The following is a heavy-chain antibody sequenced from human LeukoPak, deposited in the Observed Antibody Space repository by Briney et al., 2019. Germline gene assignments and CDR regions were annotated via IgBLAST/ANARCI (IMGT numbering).Heavy chain of an antibody. D-gene: IGHD2-15*01. Sequence: SVKVSCKASGGTFSSYAISWVRQAPGQGLEWMGGIIPIFGTANYAQKFQGRVTITADESTSTAYVELSSLRSEDTAAYYCARGHELYRFDPWGQGTLVTVSS. CDR3: ARGHELYRFDP. J-gene: IGHJ5*02. V-gene: IGHV1-69*01. CDR1: GGTFSSYA. CDR2: IIPIFGTA.